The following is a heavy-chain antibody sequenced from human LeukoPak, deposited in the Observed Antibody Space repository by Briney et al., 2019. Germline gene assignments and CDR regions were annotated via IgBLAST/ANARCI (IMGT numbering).Heavy chain of an antibody. CDR3: ATDSSSWYHWFDP. J-gene: IGHJ5*02. CDR1: GGSISSSSYY. V-gene: IGHV4-39*07. D-gene: IGHD3-22*01. CDR2: IYYSGST. Sequence: PSETLSLTCIVSGGSISSSSYYWGWIRRPPGKGLEWIGSIYYSGSTFYNPSLNSRVTVSVDTSKNQFSLKVNSVTAADTAVYYCATDSSSWYHWFDPWGQGTLVTVSS.